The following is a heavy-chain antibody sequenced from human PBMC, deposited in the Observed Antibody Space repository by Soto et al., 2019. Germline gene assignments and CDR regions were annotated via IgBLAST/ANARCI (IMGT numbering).Heavy chain of an antibody. CDR2: LDPNSGGT. Sequence: QVQLVQSGAEVMKPGASVKVSCKASGYTFTGYYIHWVRQAPGQGLEWMGWLDPNSGGTKYAQKFQGRVTMTRDTSFSTAYMELSRLRSDDTAVYYCASNSYHSSGYYAYWGQGSLVNVAS. CDR1: GYTFTGYY. V-gene: IGHV1-2*02. D-gene: IGHD3-22*01. J-gene: IGHJ4*02. CDR3: ASNSYHSSGYYAY.